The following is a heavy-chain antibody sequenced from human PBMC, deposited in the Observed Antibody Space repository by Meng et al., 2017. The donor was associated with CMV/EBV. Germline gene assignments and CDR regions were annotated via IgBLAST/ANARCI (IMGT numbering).Heavy chain of an antibody. CDR1: GFTFSSYG. J-gene: IGHJ6*02. V-gene: IGHV3-30*02. CDR3: AKRGGYCSSTSCRYYYGMDV. D-gene: IGHD2-2*01. CDR2: IRYDGSNK. Sequence: GESLKISCAASGFTFSSYGMHWVRQAPGKGLEWVAFIRYDGSNKYYADSVKGRFTISRDNSKNTLYLQMNSLRAEDTAVYYCAKRGGYCSSTSCRYYYGMDVWGQGTTVTVSS.